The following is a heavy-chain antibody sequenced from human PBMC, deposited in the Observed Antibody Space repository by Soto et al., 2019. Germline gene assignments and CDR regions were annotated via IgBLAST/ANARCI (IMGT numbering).Heavy chain of an antibody. Sequence: EVQLVESGGGLVKPGGSLRLSCAASGFTFSSYSMNWVRQAPGKGLEWVSSISSSSSYIYYADSVKGRFTISRDNAKNSLYLQMNSLGAEDTAVYYCARAGEQWLAQTPYYYYYMDVWGKGTTVTVSS. CDR3: ARAGEQWLAQTPYYYYYMDV. J-gene: IGHJ6*03. V-gene: IGHV3-21*01. D-gene: IGHD6-19*01. CDR2: ISSSSSYI. CDR1: GFTFSSYS.